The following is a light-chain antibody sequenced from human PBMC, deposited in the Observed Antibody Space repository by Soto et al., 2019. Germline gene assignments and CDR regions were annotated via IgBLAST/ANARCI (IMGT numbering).Light chain of an antibody. CDR3: QQSYRSPYT. V-gene: IGKV1-39*01. CDR2: GAS. Sequence: IQLTQSPSSLSASVGERVTVTCRASQNINIYLNWYQQKPGKAPTLLIYGASSLQSGVPSRFSGGGSRTDFTLTISSLRTEDLATYYCQQSYRSPYTFGQGTKLEI. CDR1: QNINIY. J-gene: IGKJ2*01.